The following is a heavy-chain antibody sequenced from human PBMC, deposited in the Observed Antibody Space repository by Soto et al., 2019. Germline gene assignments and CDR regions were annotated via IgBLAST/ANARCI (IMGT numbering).Heavy chain of an antibody. CDR2: ISERGDST. CDR1: GFTFSSYA. Sequence: GGSLRLSCAASGFTFSSYAMSWVRQAPGKGLEWVSSISERGDSTSYAESVRGRFTISRDDSKNTLYLQMNSLRAEDTAVYSCAKSRIQGWTKGLYDHWGQGTLVTVSS. CDR3: AKSRIQGWTKGLYDH. J-gene: IGHJ4*02. D-gene: IGHD5-18*01. V-gene: IGHV3-23*01.